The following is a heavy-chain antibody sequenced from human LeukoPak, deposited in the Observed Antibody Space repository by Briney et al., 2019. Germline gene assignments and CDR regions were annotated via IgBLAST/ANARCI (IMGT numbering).Heavy chain of an antibody. CDR2: SSSNGGTT. D-gene: IGHD2-8*01. CDR1: GFTFSIYA. V-gene: IGHV3-64D*06. Sequence: GGSLSLSCSASGFTFSIYAMLCVRQAPGEGLEYVLASSSNGGTTYYADSANGRFTTTRDNSNNTLYLQMSSLRPEDTGLYNSVQVSGGLYEGGYFDYWGQGARV. CDR3: VQVSGGLYEGGYFDY. J-gene: IGHJ4*02.